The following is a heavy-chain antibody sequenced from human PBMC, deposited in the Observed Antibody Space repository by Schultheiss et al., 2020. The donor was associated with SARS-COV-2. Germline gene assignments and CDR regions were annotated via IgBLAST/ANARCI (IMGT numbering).Heavy chain of an antibody. CDR2: ISAYNGNT. CDR1: GYTFTSYG. J-gene: IGHJ4*02. CDR3: ARYYGDYGGLPY. Sequence: ASVKVSCKASGYTFTSYGISWVRQAPGQGLEWMGWISAYNGNTNYAQKFQGRVTMTRDTSISTAYMELSRLRSDDTAVYYCARYYGDYGGLPYWGQGTLVTVSS. V-gene: IGHV1-18*04. D-gene: IGHD4-17*01.